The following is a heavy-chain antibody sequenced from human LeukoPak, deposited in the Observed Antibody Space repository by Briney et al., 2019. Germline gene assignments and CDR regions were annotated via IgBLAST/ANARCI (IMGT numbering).Heavy chain of an antibody. D-gene: IGHD3-16*02. CDR1: GFTFSSYA. Sequence: GGSLRLSCAASGFTFSSYAMSWVRQAPGKGLEWVSAISGSGGSTYYADSVKGRFTISRDNSKNTLYLQMNSLRAEDTAVYYCAKEHYDYVWGSYRFEGFDYWGQGTLVTVSS. V-gene: IGHV3-23*01. J-gene: IGHJ4*02. CDR2: ISGSGGST. CDR3: AKEHYDYVWGSYRFEGFDY.